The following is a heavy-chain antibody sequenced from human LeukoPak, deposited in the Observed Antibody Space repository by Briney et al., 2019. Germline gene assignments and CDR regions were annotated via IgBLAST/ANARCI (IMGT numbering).Heavy chain of an antibody. CDR2: IYYSGST. Sequence: SETLSLTCAVYGGSFSGYYWSWIRQHPGKGLEWIGYIYYSGSTYYNPSLKSRVTISVDTSKNQFSLKLSSVTAADTAVYYCARGVVPAAISPYFDYWGQGTLVTVSS. V-gene: IGHV4-31*11. CDR1: GGSFSGYY. J-gene: IGHJ4*02. D-gene: IGHD2-2*01. CDR3: ARGVVPAAISPYFDY.